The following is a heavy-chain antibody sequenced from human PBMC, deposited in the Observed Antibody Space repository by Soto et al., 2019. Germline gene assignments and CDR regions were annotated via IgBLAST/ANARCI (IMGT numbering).Heavy chain of an antibody. Sequence: EVQLLESGGGLVQPGGSLRLSCTVSGVTFSNYAMNWVRQAPGKGLEWVSSLSGSGGTTYYADSVKGRFIISRDNSKNTLYLLMNSLRAEDTALYYCAKQRADYGSGADTFYFDSWGQGXLV. D-gene: IGHD3-10*01. J-gene: IGHJ4*02. CDR1: GVTFSNYA. CDR2: LSGSGGTT. V-gene: IGHV3-23*01. CDR3: AKQRADYGSGADTFYFDS.